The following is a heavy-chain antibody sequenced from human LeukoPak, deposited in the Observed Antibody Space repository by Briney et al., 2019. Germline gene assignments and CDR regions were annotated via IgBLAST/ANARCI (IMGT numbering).Heavy chain of an antibody. V-gene: IGHV4-59*01. D-gene: IGHD2-2*01. J-gene: IGHJ6*02. Sequence: SVTLSLTCTVSGGSISSYYWSWIRQPPGKGLEWIGYIYYSGSTNYNPSLKSRVTISVDTSKNQFSLKLSSVTAADTAVYYCARYGDCSSTSCFPNYYYYYGMDVWGQGTTVTVSS. CDR2: IYYSGST. CDR3: ARYGDCSSTSCFPNYYYYYGMDV. CDR1: GGSISSYY.